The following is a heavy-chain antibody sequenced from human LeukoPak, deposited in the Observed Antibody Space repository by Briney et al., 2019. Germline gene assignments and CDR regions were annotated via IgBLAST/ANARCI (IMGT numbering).Heavy chain of an antibody. CDR3: ARDSGASSWIRLDY. CDR1: AFTFSNYN. D-gene: IGHD6-13*01. CDR2: ISSSSSFI. J-gene: IGHJ4*02. Sequence: GGSLRLSCAASAFTFSNYNMNWVRQAPGKGLEWVSSISSSSSFIYYADSVKGRFTISRDNAKNSLYLQMNSLRAEDTAVYYCARDSGASSWIRLDYWGQGTLVTVSS. V-gene: IGHV3-21*06.